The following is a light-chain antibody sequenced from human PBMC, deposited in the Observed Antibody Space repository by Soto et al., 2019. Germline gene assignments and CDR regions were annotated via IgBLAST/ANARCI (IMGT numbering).Light chain of an antibody. CDR2: SNN. Sequence: QSVLTQPPSASGTPGQRVTISCSGSSSNIGSNYVYWYHHLPGAAPQLLIYSNNQRPSGVPDRFSGSKSGTSASLAISGLRSEDEDDYYCAAWDDSLSGVVFGGGTKLTVL. V-gene: IGLV1-47*02. CDR1: SSNIGSNY. CDR3: AAWDDSLSGVV. J-gene: IGLJ2*01.